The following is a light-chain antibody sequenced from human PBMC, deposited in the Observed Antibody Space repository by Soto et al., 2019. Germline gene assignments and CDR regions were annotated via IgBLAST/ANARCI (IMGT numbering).Light chain of an antibody. V-gene: IGKV1-5*03. CDR2: KAS. CDR1: QNIGTS. Sequence: DIHMTHSPSTQSASVGFRFTITCRASQNIGTSLAWYQQTPGKAPNLLIYKASSLESGVPSRFSGSGSGTEFTLTISSLQPDDFATYYCQQYNSYSTFGQGTKVDIK. J-gene: IGKJ1*01. CDR3: QQYNSYST.